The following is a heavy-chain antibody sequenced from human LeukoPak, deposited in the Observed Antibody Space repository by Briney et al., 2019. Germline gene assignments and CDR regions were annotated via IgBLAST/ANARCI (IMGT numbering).Heavy chain of an antibody. CDR2: LSGSGAST. J-gene: IGHJ4*02. V-gene: IGHV3-23*01. D-gene: IGHD1-14*01. CDR1: GFTFTPYA. Sequence: GGSLRLSCAASGFTFTPYAMSWVRQAPGKGLQWVSALSGSGASTYYADSVKGRFTISRDNSKNTVYLQMNSLRAEDTAVYYCAKNHYNTDSYSDYWGQGTLATVSS. CDR3: AKNHYNTDSYSDY.